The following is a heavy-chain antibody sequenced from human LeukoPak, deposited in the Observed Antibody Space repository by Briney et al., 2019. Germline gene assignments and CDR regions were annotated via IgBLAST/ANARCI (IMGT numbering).Heavy chain of an antibody. D-gene: IGHD2-2*02. CDR3: ARGYCTSSSCYNDY. CDR2: MSFDVNNK. J-gene: IGHJ4*02. V-gene: IGHV3-30*04. CDR1: GFTFSSYA. Sequence: PGGSLRLSCVTSGFTFSSYAFHWVRQALGKGLEWVATMSFDVNNKYYADSVRGRFTISRDNSKNTLYLQMNSLGAEDTAVYSCARGYCTSSSCYNDYWGQGTLVTVSS.